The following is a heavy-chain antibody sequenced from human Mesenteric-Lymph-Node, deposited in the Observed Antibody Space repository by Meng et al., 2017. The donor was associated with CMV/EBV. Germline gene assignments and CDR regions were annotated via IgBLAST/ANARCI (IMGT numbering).Heavy chain of an antibody. CDR2: INHSGIT. V-gene: IGHV4-34*01. CDR1: GESFTDSW. CDR3: ARAPYYDFWSGYYEPGYYYGMDV. J-gene: IGHJ6*02. Sequence: SETLSLTCAVYGESFTDSWWSWIRQSPGKGLEWIGEINHSGITKYNPYFESRVSISVDTSKNQFSLDLRSVTAADTAVYYCARAPYYDFWSGYYEPGYYYGMDVWGQGTTVTVSS. D-gene: IGHD3-3*01.